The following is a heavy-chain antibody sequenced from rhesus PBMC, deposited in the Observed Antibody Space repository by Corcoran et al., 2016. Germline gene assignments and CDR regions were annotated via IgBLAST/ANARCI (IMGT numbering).Heavy chain of an antibody. D-gene: IGHD3-40*01. J-gene: IGHJ4*01. CDR3: ARVRLNLYFDY. V-gene: IGHV4S7*01. CDR2: IYGKSPST. CDR1: GGSISGGYY. Sequence: QVQLQESGPGLVKPSETLSLTCAVSGGSISGGYYWGWIRQHPGRGLEWIGNIYGKSPSTDYNPVIKSRGNMAKDTSKNQFALKLSSVTAAYTAVYYCARVRLNLYFDYWGQGVLVTVSS.